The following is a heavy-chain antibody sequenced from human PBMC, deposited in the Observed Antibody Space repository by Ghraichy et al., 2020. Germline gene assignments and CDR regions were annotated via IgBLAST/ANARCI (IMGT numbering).Heavy chain of an antibody. CDR2: ISGSGGST. J-gene: IGHJ4*02. CDR1: GFTFSSYA. Sequence: GGSLRLSCAASGFTFSSYAMSWVRQAPGKGLEWVSAISGSGGSTYYADSVKGRFTISRDNSKNTRYLQMNSLRAEDTAVYYCAKDPASLEWLLYGGYYFDYWGQGPLVTVSS. V-gene: IGHV3-23*01. CDR3: AKDPASLEWLLYGGYYFDY. D-gene: IGHD3-3*01.